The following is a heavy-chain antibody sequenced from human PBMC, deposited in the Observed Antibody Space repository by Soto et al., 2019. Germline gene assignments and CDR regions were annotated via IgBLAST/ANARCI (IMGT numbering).Heavy chain of an antibody. CDR3: ARTPGGAPADYYFDY. D-gene: IGHD4-17*01. CDR1: GGSISSGDYY. Sequence: QVRLQESGPGLVKPSKTLSLTCTVSGGSISSGDYYWSWIRHHPGGGLEWIGYIHYSGNTYYDPSLKRRLIMSVDTSKYQSSLNLSCVTAADTAVYYCARTPGGAPADYYFDYWGLGTLVTVSS. J-gene: IGHJ4*02. CDR2: IHYSGNT. V-gene: IGHV4-31*03.